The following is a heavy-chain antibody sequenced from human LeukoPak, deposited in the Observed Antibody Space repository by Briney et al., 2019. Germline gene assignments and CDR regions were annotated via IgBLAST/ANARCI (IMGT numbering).Heavy chain of an antibody. D-gene: IGHD2-15*01. J-gene: IGHJ4*02. V-gene: IGHV1-8*01. CDR3: AREGYCSGGSCYYSYFDY. CDR1: GYTFTSYD. Sequence: ASVKVSCKASGYTFTSYDINWVRQATGQGLEWMGWMNPNSGNTGYAQKFQGRVTMTRNTSISTVYMELSSLRSEDTAVYYCAREGYCSGGSCYYSYFDYWGQGTLVTVSS. CDR2: MNPNSGNT.